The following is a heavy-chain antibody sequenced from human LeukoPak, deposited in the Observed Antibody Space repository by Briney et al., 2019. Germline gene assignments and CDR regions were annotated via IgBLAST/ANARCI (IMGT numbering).Heavy chain of an antibody. CDR1: GGSISSGSYY. J-gene: IGHJ1*01. CDR2: IYTSGST. D-gene: IGHD3-3*01. CDR3: ARGPAPLRCLIGPDAEYFQH. Sequence: SETLSLTCTVSGGSISSGSYYWSWIRQPAGKGLEWIGRIYTSGSTNYNPSLKSRVTISVDTSKNQFSLKLSSVTAADTAVYYCARGPAPLRCLIGPDAEYFQHWGQGTLVTVSS. V-gene: IGHV4-61*02.